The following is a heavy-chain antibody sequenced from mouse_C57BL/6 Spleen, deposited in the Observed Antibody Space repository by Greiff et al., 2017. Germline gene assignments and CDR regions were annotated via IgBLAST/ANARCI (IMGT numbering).Heavy chain of an antibody. CDR3: ASDGYPWFAY. D-gene: IGHD2-3*01. CDR1: GYSITSGYY. Sequence: EVKVQQSGPGLVKPSQSLSLTCSVTGYSITSGYYWNWIRQFPGNKLEWMGYISYDGSNNYNPSLKNRISITRDTSKNQFFLKLNSVTTEDTATYYCASDGYPWFAYWGQGTLVTVSA. V-gene: IGHV3-6*01. J-gene: IGHJ3*01. CDR2: ISYDGSN.